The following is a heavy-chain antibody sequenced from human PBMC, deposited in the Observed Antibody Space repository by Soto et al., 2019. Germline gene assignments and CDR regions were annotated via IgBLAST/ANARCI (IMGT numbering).Heavy chain of an antibody. V-gene: IGHV1-3*01. Sequence: ASVKVSCKASGCTFTSYAMHWVRQAPGQRLEWMGWINAGNGNTKYSQKFQGRVTITRDTYASPAYMELSSLRSEDTAVYYCARRARGVVGDFDYWGQGTLVTVSS. D-gene: IGHD2-15*01. CDR3: ARRARGVVGDFDY. CDR1: GCTFTSYA. CDR2: INAGNGNT. J-gene: IGHJ4*02.